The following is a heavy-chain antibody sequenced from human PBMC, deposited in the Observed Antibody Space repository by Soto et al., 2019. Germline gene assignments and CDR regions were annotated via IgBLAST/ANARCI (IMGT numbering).Heavy chain of an antibody. J-gene: IGHJ5*02. Sequence: QVQLVESGGGVVQPGRSLRLSCAASGFTFSSYGMHWVRQAPGKGLEWVAVISYDGSNKYYADSVKGRVTISRDNSKNRLYLQMNSLRAEDTAVYYCAKGSSSWYALNWFDPWGQGTLVTVSS. V-gene: IGHV3-30*18. CDR3: AKGSSSWYALNWFDP. D-gene: IGHD6-13*01. CDR1: GFTFSSYG. CDR2: ISYDGSNK.